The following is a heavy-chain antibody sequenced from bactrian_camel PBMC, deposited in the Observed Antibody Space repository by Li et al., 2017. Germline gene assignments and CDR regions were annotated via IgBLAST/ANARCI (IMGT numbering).Heavy chain of an antibody. CDR2: IISANDST. D-gene: IGHD2*01. Sequence: DVQLVESGGGLVQPGGSLRLSCVGSGFTSDSCGADWYRQATGQEREWVSSIISANDSTSYADSAKGRFTISWDNAKNTLYLQMNSLKPEDTAVYYCAAGLDRYWRSYWGQGTQVTVS. V-gene: IGHV3S42*01. CDR3: AAGLDRYWRSY. J-gene: IGHJ4*01. CDR1: GFTSDSCG.